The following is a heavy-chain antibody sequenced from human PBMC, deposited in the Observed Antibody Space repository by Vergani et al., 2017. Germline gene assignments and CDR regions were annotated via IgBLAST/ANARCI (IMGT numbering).Heavy chain of an antibody. CDR3: ARVAPSNSDVTPTAFDV. CDR1: SHTFQTYG. CDR2: IRPYTGHT. J-gene: IGHJ3*01. Sequence: QVQLVQSGAELKKPGASVSVSCKGSSHTFQTYGISWVRQAPGKGLEWMAWIRPYTGHTIYAQKFQDRVTMTADTSTNTAYMELRSLRSDDTAVYFCARVAPSNSDVTPTAFDVWGQETMVTVSS. D-gene: IGHD1-1*01. V-gene: IGHV1-18*01.